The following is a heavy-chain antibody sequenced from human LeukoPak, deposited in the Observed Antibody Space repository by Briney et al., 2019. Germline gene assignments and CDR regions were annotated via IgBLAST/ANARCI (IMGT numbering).Heavy chain of an antibody. J-gene: IGHJ4*02. CDR2: ISPIFGTA. D-gene: IGHD3-22*01. CDR3: ARVSEYYYDSSGES. V-gene: IGHV1-69*05. Sequence: AISPIFGTAKYAQKFQGRVTNNTDEKKRTAYMEVSSLRSEDTAVYYCARVSEYYYDSSGESWGQGTLVTVSS.